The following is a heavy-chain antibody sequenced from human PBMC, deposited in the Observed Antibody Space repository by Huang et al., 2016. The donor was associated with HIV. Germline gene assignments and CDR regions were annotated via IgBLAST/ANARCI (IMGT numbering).Heavy chain of an antibody. V-gene: IGHV4-39*01. CDR3: ARHFGSWSGYFDS. CDR1: GGSITDSNYY. Sequence: QLQLQESGPGLVRPSEILSLICTVSGGSITDSNYYWGWVRQPPGKGLEWIGSIYYSGDTEYNPSLKSRVTMSVDTSKNRFSLDIRSVAVADTAIYYCARHFGSWSGYFDSWGQGTLVPVSS. CDR2: IYYSGDT. J-gene: IGHJ4*02. D-gene: IGHD3-10*01.